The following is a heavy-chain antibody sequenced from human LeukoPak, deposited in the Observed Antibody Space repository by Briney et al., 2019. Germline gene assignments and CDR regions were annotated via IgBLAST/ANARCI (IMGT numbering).Heavy chain of an antibody. CDR3: ARIAVVGTTLLDGMDV. J-gene: IGHJ6*02. CDR1: GGTFSSYA. V-gene: IGHV1-69*13. D-gene: IGHD6-19*01. Sequence: GASVRVSCKASGGTFSSYAISWVRQAPGQGLEWMGGIIPIFGTANYAQKFQGRVTITADESTSTAYMELSSLRSEDTAVYYCARIAVVGTTLLDGMDVWGQGTTVTVSS. CDR2: IIPIFGTA.